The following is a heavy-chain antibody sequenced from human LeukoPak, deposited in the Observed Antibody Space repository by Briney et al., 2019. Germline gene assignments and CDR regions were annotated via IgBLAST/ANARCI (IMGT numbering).Heavy chain of an antibody. V-gene: IGHV4-61*02. CDR1: GNSISSGDNY. CDR3: ARASYSYDINGWVPFDY. CDR2: IYTSGST. D-gene: IGHD3-22*01. Sequence: SETLSLTCTVSGNSISSGDNYWSWIRQPAGKGLEWIGRIYTSGSTNYNPSLKSRVTISGDTSKNQFSLRLSSVTAADTAVYYCARASYSYDINGWVPFDYWGQGTLVTVSS. J-gene: IGHJ4*02.